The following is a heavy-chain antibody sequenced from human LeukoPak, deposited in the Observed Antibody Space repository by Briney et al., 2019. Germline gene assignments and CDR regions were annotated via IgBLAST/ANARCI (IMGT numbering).Heavy chain of an antibody. CDR1: GYTFTSYG. Sequence: ASVKVSCKASGYTFTSYGISWVRQAPGQGLEWMGWISAYDGNTNYAQKFRGRVSMTTDTSTSTAYMELSSLRSEDTAVYYCARADWYYDSSGYVGDRPDYWGQGTLVTVSS. J-gene: IGHJ4*02. CDR3: ARADWYYDSSGYVGDRPDY. CDR2: ISAYDGNT. V-gene: IGHV1-18*01. D-gene: IGHD3-22*01.